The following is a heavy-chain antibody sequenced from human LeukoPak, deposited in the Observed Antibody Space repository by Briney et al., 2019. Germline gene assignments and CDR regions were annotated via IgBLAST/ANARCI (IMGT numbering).Heavy chain of an antibody. CDR1: GFTFSNYW. D-gene: IGHD5-24*01. J-gene: IGHJ4*02. Sequence: GGSLRLSCAASGFTFSNYWVSWVRQAPGKGLECLANIKQDGSETYYADSVKGRFTISRDNAKNSLYLQMNSLRAEDTAVYYCARETPRRGETRDGYRWGQGTLVTVSS. CDR2: IKQDGSET. V-gene: IGHV3-7*01. CDR3: ARETPRRGETRDGYR.